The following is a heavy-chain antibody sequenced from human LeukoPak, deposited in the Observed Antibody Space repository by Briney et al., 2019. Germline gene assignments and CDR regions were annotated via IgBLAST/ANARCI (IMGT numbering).Heavy chain of an antibody. Sequence: GGPLRLSCAASGFTFSSYAMHWVRQAPGKGLEWVAVISYDGSNKYYADSVKGRFTISRDNSKNTLYLQMNSLRAEDTAVYYCARASGTDYWGQGTLVTVSS. V-gene: IGHV3-30-3*01. D-gene: IGHD3-10*01. J-gene: IGHJ4*02. CDR1: GFTFSSYA. CDR3: ARASGTDY. CDR2: ISYDGSNK.